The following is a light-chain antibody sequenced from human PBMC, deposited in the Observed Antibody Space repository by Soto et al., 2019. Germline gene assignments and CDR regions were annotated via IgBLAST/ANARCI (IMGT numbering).Light chain of an antibody. CDR2: DAS. Sequence: DIQMTQSPSTLSASVGDRVTITCRASQSISSWLAWYQQKPGKAPKLLIYDASSLQTGVPSRFSGSGYGTEFTLTISSLQPDEVATYYWQQYSDHWTFGQGTNVDIK. CDR1: QSISSW. CDR3: QQYSDHWT. V-gene: IGKV1-5*01. J-gene: IGKJ1*01.